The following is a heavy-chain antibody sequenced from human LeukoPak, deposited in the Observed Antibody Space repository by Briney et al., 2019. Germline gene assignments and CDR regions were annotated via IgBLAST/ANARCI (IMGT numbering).Heavy chain of an antibody. J-gene: IGHJ3*02. CDR1: GFTFSSYG. Sequence: GGSLRLSCAASGFTFSSYGMHWVRQAPGKGLEWVAFIRYDGSNKYYADSVKGRFTISRDNSKNTLYLQMNSLRDEDTAVYYCAKDLRSHDTSGYYSTFNIWGQGTMVTVSS. CDR3: AKDLRSHDTSGYYSTFNI. D-gene: IGHD3-22*01. V-gene: IGHV3-30*02. CDR2: IRYDGSNK.